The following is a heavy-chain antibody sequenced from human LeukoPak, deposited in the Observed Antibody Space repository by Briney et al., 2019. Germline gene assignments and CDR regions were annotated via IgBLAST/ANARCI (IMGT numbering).Heavy chain of an antibody. Sequence: GASVKVSCKASGYTFTGYYMHWVRQAPGQGLEWMGWINPNSGGTNYAQKFQGRVTMTRDTSISTAYMELSRLRSDDTAVYYCARAIFGVVIFELALDYWGQGTLVTVSS. CDR3: ARAIFGVVIFELALDY. CDR2: INPNSGGT. J-gene: IGHJ4*02. D-gene: IGHD3-3*01. CDR1: GYTFTGYY. V-gene: IGHV1-2*02.